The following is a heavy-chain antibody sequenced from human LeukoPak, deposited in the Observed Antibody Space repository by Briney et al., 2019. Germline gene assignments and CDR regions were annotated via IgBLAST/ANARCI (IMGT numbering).Heavy chain of an antibody. Sequence: GASVKVSCKASGYTFTGYYMHWVRQAPGQGLEWMGWINPNSGGTNYAQKFQGRVTMTRDTSISTAYMELSRLRSDDTAVYYCARVTVGATRPANYFDYWGQGTLVTVSS. CDR3: ARVTVGATRPANYFDY. CDR2: INPNSGGT. V-gene: IGHV1-2*02. CDR1: GYTFTGYY. D-gene: IGHD1-26*01. J-gene: IGHJ4*02.